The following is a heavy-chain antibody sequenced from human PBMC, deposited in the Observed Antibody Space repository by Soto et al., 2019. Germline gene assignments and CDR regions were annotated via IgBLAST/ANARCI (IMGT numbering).Heavy chain of an antibody. J-gene: IGHJ4*01. CDR1: GGSISSYY. V-gene: IGHV4-59*08. D-gene: IGHD3-10*01. Sequence: SETLSLTCTVSGGSISSYYWSWIRQPPGKGLEWIGYIHYSGSTKYNPSLKSRVTISVDTSKNQFSLKLSSVTAADTAVYYCARRLVRGVIDYWGHGTLVNVSS. CDR3: ARRLVRGVIDY. CDR2: IHYSGST.